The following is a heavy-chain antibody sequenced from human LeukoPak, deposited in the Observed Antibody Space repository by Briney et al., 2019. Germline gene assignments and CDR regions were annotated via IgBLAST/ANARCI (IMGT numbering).Heavy chain of an antibody. Sequence: GGSLRLSCAASGFTFSSYALHWVRQAPGKGLEWVAVISYDGSNIYYADSVKGRFTISRDNSKKTLYLQMNSLRAEDTAVYYCATRSKANWGSGFGSWGQGILVIVSS. D-gene: IGHD7-27*01. V-gene: IGHV3-30*04. J-gene: IGHJ4*02. CDR3: ATRSKANWGSGFGS. CDR2: ISYDGSNI. CDR1: GFTFSSYA.